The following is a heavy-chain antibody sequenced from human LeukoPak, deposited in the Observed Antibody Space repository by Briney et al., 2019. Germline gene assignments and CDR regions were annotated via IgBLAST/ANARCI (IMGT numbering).Heavy chain of an antibody. V-gene: IGHV4-59*01. J-gene: IGHJ4*02. CDR2: LSYSGST. Sequence: RSSETLSLTCTVSGGSINGYPWSWIRQPPGKGLEWIGFLSYSGSTNYNPSLKSRVTISVDASKNQFSLKLSSVTAADTAVYYCARGATSLSYFDSRGQGTLVTVSS. D-gene: IGHD2/OR15-2a*01. CDR1: GGSINGYP. CDR3: ARGATSLSYFDS.